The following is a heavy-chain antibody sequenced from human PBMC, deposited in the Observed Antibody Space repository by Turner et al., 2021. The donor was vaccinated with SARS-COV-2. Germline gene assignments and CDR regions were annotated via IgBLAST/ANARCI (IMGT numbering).Heavy chain of an antibody. CDR1: GGSISTTNHY. CDR3: ARQGGVDY. CDR2: ISYTWRT. Sequence: QLQLQESGPGLVKPSETLSLTCAVSGGSISTTNHYWGWIRQPPGKGLEWMGSISYTWRTFYTPSLKSRVTLSMDTSKNHFSLKVTSVTAADTAVYYCARQGGVDYWGQGTLVTVSS. V-gene: IGHV4-39*01. J-gene: IGHJ4*02.